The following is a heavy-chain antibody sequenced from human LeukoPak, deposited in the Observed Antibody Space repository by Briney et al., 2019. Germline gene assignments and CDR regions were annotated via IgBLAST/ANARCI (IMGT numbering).Heavy chain of an antibody. Sequence: SVKVSCKASGDSFSNYGFSWVRQAPGEGLEWMGGIIPMFGAPNYAQRFKGRVTITAGAFTSTVYMELSSLTSDDTAVYYCARDAGGTYRSYYALHVWGQGTTVTVS. CDR2: IIPMFGAP. CDR1: GDSFSNYG. D-gene: IGHD3-16*01. V-gene: IGHV1-69*13. J-gene: IGHJ6*02. CDR3: ARDAGGTYRSYYALHV.